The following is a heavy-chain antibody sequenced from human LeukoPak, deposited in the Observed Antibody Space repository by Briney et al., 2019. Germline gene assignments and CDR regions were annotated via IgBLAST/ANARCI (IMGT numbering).Heavy chain of an antibody. V-gene: IGHV4-59*01. D-gene: IGHD6-13*01. Sequence: SETLSLTCTVSGGSISSYYWSWIRQPPGKGLEWIGYIYYSGSTNYNPSLKSRVTIPVDTSKNQFSLKLSSVTAADTAVYYCARDVTHSSTTRRRPYYYYYYMDVWGKGTTVTVSS. CDR1: GGSISSYY. J-gene: IGHJ6*03. CDR2: IYYSGST. CDR3: ARDVTHSSTTRRRPYYYYYYMDV.